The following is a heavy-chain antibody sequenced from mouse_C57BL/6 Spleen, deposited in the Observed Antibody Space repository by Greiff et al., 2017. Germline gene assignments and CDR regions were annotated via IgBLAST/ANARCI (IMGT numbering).Heavy chain of an antibody. D-gene: IGHD4-1*02. J-gene: IGHJ2*01. Sequence: QVQLQQSGAELVMPGASVKLSCKASGYTFTSYWMHWVKQRPGQGLEWIGEIDPSDSYTNYNQKFKGKSTLTVDKSSSTAYMQLSSLTSEDSAVYYCARSTGTGFDYWGQGTTLTVSS. CDR3: ARSTGTGFDY. CDR2: IDPSDSYT. V-gene: IGHV1-69*01. CDR1: GYTFTSYW.